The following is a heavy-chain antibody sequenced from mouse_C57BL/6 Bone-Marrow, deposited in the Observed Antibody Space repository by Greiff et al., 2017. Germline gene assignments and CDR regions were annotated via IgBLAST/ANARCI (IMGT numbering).Heavy chain of an antibody. CDR3: ARRATVVEDWYFDG. CDR1: GFNIKNTY. V-gene: IGHV14-3*01. D-gene: IGHD1-1*01. J-gene: IGHJ1*03. CDR2: IDPANGNT. Sequence: VQLQQSVAELVRPGASVKLSCTASGFNIKNTYMYWVKQRPEQGLEWIGRIDPANGNTKYAPKFQGNATITADTSSNTAYLQLSSMTSEDTALYYCARRATVVEDWYFDGWGTGTTVTVSS.